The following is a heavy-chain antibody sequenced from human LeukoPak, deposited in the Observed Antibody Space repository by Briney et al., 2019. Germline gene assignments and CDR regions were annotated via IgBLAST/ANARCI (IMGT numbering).Heavy chain of an antibody. J-gene: IGHJ4*02. V-gene: IGHV4-34*01. Sequence: SETLSLTCAVYGGSFSGYYWSWIRQPPGKGLEWIGEINHSGSTNYNPSLKSRVTISVDTSKNQFSLKLSSVTAADTAVYYCARGLKRLRSPYFDYRGQGTLVTVSS. D-gene: IGHD5-12*01. CDR2: INHSGST. CDR3: ARGLKRLRSPYFDY. CDR1: GGSFSGYY.